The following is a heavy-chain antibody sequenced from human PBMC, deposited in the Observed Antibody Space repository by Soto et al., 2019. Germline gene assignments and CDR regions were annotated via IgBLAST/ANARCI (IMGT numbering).Heavy chain of an antibody. Sequence: SLRLSCAASGFTFDDYAMHWVPQAPGKGLEWVSGISWNSGSIGYADSVKGRFTISRDNAKNSLYLQMNSLRAEDTALYYCAKSGEVIAAAAFDICGQGTMVTVSS. J-gene: IGHJ3*02. CDR2: ISWNSGSI. V-gene: IGHV3-9*01. CDR1: GFTFDDYA. CDR3: AKSGEVIAAAAFDI. D-gene: IGHD6-13*01.